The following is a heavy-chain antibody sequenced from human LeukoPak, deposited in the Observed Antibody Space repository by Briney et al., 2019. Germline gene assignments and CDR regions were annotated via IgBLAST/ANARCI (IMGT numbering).Heavy chain of an antibody. V-gene: IGHV3-7*01. Sequence: GGSLRLSCAASGFTFSSYWMSWVRQAPGKGLEWVANIKQDGSEKYYVDSVKGRFTIPRDNAKNSLYLQMNSLRAEDTAVYYCARLPSTVAGWFDYWGQGTLVTVSS. CDR2: IKQDGSEK. CDR1: GFTFSSYW. D-gene: IGHD6-19*01. CDR3: ARLPSTVAGWFDY. J-gene: IGHJ4*02.